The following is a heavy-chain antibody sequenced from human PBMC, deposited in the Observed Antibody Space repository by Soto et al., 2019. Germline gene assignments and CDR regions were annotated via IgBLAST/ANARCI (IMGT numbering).Heavy chain of an antibody. CDR1: GFSFSSYW. D-gene: IGHD2-8*01. V-gene: IGHV3-74*01. Sequence: EVQLVESGGGLVQPGGSLRLSCAASGFSFSSYWMHWVRQDPGKGLVWVSRINSDGSTTKYADSVMGRFTISRDNAKNTLYLEMDSLRADDTAVYYCARDGPKGDNGALSFDYWGQGALVTVSP. CDR3: ARDGPKGDNGALSFDY. J-gene: IGHJ4*02. CDR2: INSDGSTT.